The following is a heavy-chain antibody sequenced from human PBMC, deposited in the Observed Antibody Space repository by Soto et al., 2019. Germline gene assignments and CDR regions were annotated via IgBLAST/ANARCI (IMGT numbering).Heavy chain of an antibody. V-gene: IGHV3-30*18. J-gene: IGHJ4*02. CDR1: GFTFSSYG. D-gene: IGHD6-13*01. CDR3: AKDPRIAAAGDD. CDR2: ISYDGSNK. Sequence: GGSLRLSCAASGFTFSSYGMHWVRQAPGKGLEWVAVISYDGSNKYYADSVKGRFTISRDNSKNTLYLQMNSLRAGDTAVYYCAKDPRIAAAGDDWGQGTRVTVSS.